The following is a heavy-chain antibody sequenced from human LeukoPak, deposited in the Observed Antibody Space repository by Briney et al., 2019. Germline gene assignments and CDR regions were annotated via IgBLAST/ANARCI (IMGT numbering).Heavy chain of an antibody. Sequence: GGSLRLSCAAPGFTFSSYAMSWVRQAPGKGLEWVSAISGSGGTTYYADSVKGRFTISRDNSKNTLYLQMNSLRAEDTAVYYCARRGGSYFDYWGQGTLVTVSS. CDR1: GFTFSSYA. CDR3: ARRGGSYFDY. V-gene: IGHV3-23*01. CDR2: ISGSGGTT. D-gene: IGHD1-26*01. J-gene: IGHJ4*02.